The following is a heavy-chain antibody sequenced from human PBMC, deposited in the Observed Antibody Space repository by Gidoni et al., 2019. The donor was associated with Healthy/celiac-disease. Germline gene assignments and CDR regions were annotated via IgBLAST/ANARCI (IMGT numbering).Heavy chain of an antibody. CDR1: AGSISSYY. J-gene: IGHJ4*02. CDR3: AGLPYYYDSSGYPY. CDR2: IYYSGST. V-gene: IGHV4-59*01. Sequence: QVQLQESGPGLVKPSATLSLTCTVSAGSISSYYWSWIRQPPGKGREWIGYIYYSGSTNYNPSLKSRVTISVDTSKNQFSLKLSSVTAADTAVYYCAGLPYYYDSSGYPYWGQGTLVTVSS. D-gene: IGHD3-22*01.